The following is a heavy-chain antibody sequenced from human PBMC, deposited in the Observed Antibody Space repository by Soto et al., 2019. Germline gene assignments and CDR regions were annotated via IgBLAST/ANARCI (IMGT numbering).Heavy chain of an antibody. CDR2: ISHDGTNK. D-gene: IGHD3-22*01. Sequence: PGGSLRLSCEVSGFTFSAYGMHWVRQAPGKGLEWVAAISHDGTNKNYGDSVKGRFTISRDNSKKTLYLQMNSLRPEDTALYYCAKDEYYYSRSGYYIFDSWGQGTLVTFSS. J-gene: IGHJ4*02. CDR3: AKDEYYYSRSGYYIFDS. CDR1: GFTFSAYG. V-gene: IGHV3-30*18.